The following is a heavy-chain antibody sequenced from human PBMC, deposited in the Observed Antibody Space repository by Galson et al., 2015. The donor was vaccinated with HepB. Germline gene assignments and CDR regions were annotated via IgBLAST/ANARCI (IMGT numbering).Heavy chain of an antibody. J-gene: IGHJ4*02. D-gene: IGHD3-16*01. CDR1: GGTFSSYA. V-gene: IGHV1-69*13. CDR3: ARAFGEFYVWGSYAPFDY. CDR2: IIPIFGTA. Sequence: SVKVSCKASGGTFSSYAISWVRQAPGQGLERMGGIIPIFGTANYAQKFQGRVTITADESASTAYMELSSLRSEDTAVYYCARAFGEFYVWGSYAPFDYWGQGTLVTVSS.